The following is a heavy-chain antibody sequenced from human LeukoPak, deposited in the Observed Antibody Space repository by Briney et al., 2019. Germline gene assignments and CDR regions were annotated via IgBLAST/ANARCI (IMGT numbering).Heavy chain of an antibody. Sequence: GGSLRLSCAASGFTFSSYGMHWVRQAPGKGLEWVAVISFDGSNKYYADSVKGRFTISRDNSKNTLYLQMNSLRAEDTAVYYCASHKTYYYDSSGYEIDYGGQGTLVTVSS. CDR3: ASHKTYYYDSSGYEIDY. CDR1: GFTFSSYG. D-gene: IGHD3-22*01. J-gene: IGHJ4*02. CDR2: ISFDGSNK. V-gene: IGHV3-30*03.